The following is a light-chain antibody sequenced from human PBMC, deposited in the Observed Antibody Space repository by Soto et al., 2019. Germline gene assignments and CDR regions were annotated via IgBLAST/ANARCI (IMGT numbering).Light chain of an antibody. CDR1: QSISSW. CDR2: DAS. Sequence: DLQMTQSPSTLSASVGDRVTITCRARQSISSWLAWYQQKPGKAPKLLIYDASSLESGVPSRFSGSGSGTEFTLTISSLQPDDFATYYCQQYNSYPWTFGHGTKVEIK. CDR3: QQYNSYPWT. J-gene: IGKJ1*01. V-gene: IGKV1-5*01.